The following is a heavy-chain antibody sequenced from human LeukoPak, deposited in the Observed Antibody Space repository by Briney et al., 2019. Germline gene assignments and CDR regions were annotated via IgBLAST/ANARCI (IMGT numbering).Heavy chain of an antibody. D-gene: IGHD5-18*01. J-gene: IGHJ3*02. V-gene: IGHV4-59*01. CDR1: GGSISSYY. CDR2: IDYRGST. CDR3: ARSRSGYSYDHAAFDI. Sequence: SETLSLTCTVSGGSISSYYWSWIRQPPGKGLEWIAYIDYRGSTTYNPSLKSRLTISVDTSRNQFSLKLSSVTAADTAVYYCARSRSGYSYDHAAFDIWGQGTMVTVSS.